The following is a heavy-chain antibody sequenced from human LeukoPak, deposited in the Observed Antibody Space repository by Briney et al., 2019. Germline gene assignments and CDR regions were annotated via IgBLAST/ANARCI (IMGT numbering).Heavy chain of an antibody. CDR3: AYQLPFHYYYMDV. Sequence: GGSLRLSCAASGFTFSTYWMSWVRQAPGKGLEWVSSISSSSIYIYYGDSVKGRFTISRDNARNSLNLQMNSLRAEDTAVYYCAYQLPFHYYYMDVWGKGTTVTISS. J-gene: IGHJ6*03. V-gene: IGHV3-21*01. D-gene: IGHD2-2*01. CDR2: ISSSSIYI. CDR1: GFTFSTYW.